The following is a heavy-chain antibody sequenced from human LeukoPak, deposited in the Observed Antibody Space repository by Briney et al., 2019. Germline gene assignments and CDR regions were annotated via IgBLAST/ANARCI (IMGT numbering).Heavy chain of an antibody. Sequence: GGSLRLSCAASGFTFSSYGMHWVRQAPGKGLEWVAVISYDGSNKYYADSVKGRFTISRDNAKNSLYLQMNSLRAEDTALYYCAKDLRWYQLLFAFDIWGQGTMVTVSS. CDR1: GFTFSSYG. J-gene: IGHJ3*02. V-gene: IGHV3-30*18. D-gene: IGHD2-2*01. CDR2: ISYDGSNK. CDR3: AKDLRWYQLLFAFDI.